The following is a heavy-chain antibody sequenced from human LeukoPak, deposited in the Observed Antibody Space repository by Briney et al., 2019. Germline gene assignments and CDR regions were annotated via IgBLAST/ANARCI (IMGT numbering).Heavy chain of an antibody. J-gene: IGHJ4*02. V-gene: IGHV1-69*05. CDR3: ARDAYYYDSSGYYTGLPSDY. D-gene: IGHD3-22*01. CDR1: GGTLSSYA. CDR2: IIPIFGTA. Sequence: SVKVSCKASGGTLSSYAISWVRQAPGQGLEWMGGIIPIFGTANYAQKFQGRVTITTDESTSTAYMELSSLRSEDTAVYYCARDAYYYDSSGYYTGLPSDYWGQGTLVTVSS.